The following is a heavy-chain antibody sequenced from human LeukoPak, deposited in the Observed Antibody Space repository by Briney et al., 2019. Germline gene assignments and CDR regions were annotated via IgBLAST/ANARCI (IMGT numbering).Heavy chain of an antibody. Sequence: SETLSLTCTVSGYSISSGYYWGWIRQPPGKGLEWIGSIYHSGSTYYNPSLKSRVTISVDTSKNQFSLKLSSVTAADTAVYYCARITGDGRGGSYYYYYMDVWGKGTPVTVSS. J-gene: IGHJ6*03. V-gene: IGHV4-38-2*02. D-gene: IGHD3-16*01. CDR1: GYSISSGYY. CDR3: ARITGDGRGGSYYYYYMDV. CDR2: IYHSGST.